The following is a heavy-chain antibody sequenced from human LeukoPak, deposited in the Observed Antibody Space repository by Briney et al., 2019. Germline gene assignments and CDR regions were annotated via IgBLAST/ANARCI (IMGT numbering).Heavy chain of an antibody. J-gene: IGHJ4*02. V-gene: IGHV3-21*03. Sequence: GGSLRLSCAASGFTFSSYNMNWVRQAPGKGLEWVSSITSSGNYIYYADSVKGRFTISRDNAKNSLYLQMNSLRAEDTTVYYCARDCWDYGSGSYCGIDYWGQGTLVTVSS. CDR2: ITSSGNYI. CDR3: ARDCWDYGSGSYCGIDY. D-gene: IGHD3-10*01. CDR1: GFTFSSYN.